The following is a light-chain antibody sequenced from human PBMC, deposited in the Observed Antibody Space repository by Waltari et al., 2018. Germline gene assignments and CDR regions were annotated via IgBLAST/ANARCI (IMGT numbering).Light chain of an antibody. CDR1: SGSIASNY. Sequence: NFMLTQPHSVSESPGKTVTISCTGSSGSIASNYVQWYQQRPGSAPTTVIYEDNQRPPGVPDRLSGSIDSFSNSASLTISGLKTEDEADYYCQSYDSSTLWVFGGGTKLTVL. CDR2: EDN. J-gene: IGLJ3*02. CDR3: QSYDSSTLWV. V-gene: IGLV6-57*02.